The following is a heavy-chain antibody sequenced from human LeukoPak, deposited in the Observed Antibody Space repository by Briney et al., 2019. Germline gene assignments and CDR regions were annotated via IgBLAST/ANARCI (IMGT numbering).Heavy chain of an antibody. V-gene: IGHV3-30*02. CDR1: GLVFSRSG. CDR2: IYYHGNNK. CDR3: ARGNYYGSGCDF. J-gene: IGHJ4*02. Sequence: GGSLRLSCAASGLVFSRSGTHWVRQAPGKGLEWVAFIYYHGNNKNYADFVKGRFTISRDNSKNTLFLQMNSLRAEDTAVYYCARGNYYGSGCDFWGQGSLVTVSS. D-gene: IGHD3-10*01.